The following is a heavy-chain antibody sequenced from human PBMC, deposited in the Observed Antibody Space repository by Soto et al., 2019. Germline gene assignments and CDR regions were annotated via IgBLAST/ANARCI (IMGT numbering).Heavy chain of an antibody. D-gene: IGHD4-17*01. CDR3: AHSDYGDGEYYFDY. V-gene: IGHV2-5*02. CDR1: GFSLSTSGVG. Sequence: QITLKESGPTLVKPTQTLTLTCTFSGFSLSTSGVGVGWIRQPPGKALEWLALIYWDDDKRYSPSLKSRLTVAKGRAGGQVVLTMTNMDPVDTATYYCAHSDYGDGEYYFDYWGQGTLVTVSS. CDR2: IYWDDDK. J-gene: IGHJ4*02.